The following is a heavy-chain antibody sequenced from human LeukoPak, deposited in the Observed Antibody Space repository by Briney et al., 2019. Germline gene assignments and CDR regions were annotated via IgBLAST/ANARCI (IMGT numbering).Heavy chain of an antibody. CDR1: GYSFTSYW. CDR2: IYPGDSDT. Sequence: GESLKISCKGSGYSFTSYWIGWVRQMPGKGPEWMGIIYPGDSDTRYSPSFQGQVTISADKSISTAYLQWSSLKASDTAMYYCARGGYGDYDGVAFDIWGQGTMVTVSS. CDR3: ARGGYGDYDGVAFDI. D-gene: IGHD4-17*01. J-gene: IGHJ3*02. V-gene: IGHV5-51*01.